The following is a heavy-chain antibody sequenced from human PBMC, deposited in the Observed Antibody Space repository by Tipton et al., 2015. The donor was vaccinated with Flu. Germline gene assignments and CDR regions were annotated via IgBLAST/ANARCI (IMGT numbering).Heavy chain of an antibody. D-gene: IGHD2-21*02. CDR3: ASSPQIGFCGGDCYSGFDY. CDR2: IWYDGSNK. Sequence: SLRLSCAASGFTFSSYGMHWVRQAPGKGLEWVAVIWYDGSNKFYADSVKGRFTISRDNFKNTVHLQVNSLKAEDTAVYFCASSPQIGFCGGDCYSGFDYWGQGTLVTVSS. J-gene: IGHJ4*02. CDR1: GFTFSSYG. V-gene: IGHV3-30*19.